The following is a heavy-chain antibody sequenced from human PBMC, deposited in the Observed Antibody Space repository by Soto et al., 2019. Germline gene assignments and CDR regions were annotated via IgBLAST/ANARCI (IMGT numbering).Heavy chain of an antibody. CDR3: AREILSPDFYFHGMDV. CDR1: GYTFTSYG. D-gene: IGHD2-15*01. J-gene: IGHJ6*02. CDR2: ISAKKGNT. Sequence: QGQLVQSGAEVKKPGASVKVSCKASGYTFTSYGISWVRQAPGQGLEWMGWISAKKGNTKYAQKFQGSVTMTTDTSTSTAYMELRSVRSDDTAVYYCAREILSPDFYFHGMDVWGQGTTVTVSS. V-gene: IGHV1-18*04.